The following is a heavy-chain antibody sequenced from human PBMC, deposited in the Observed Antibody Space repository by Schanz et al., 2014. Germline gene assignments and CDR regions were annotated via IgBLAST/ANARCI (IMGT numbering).Heavy chain of an antibody. CDR2: ISGGGGST. Sequence: EVQLLESGGGLVQPGGSLRLSCAASGFTFTNYAMSWVRQAPGKGLEWVSAISGGGGSTYYADSVRGRFTISRDNSKNTLYLQMNSLRAEDTAVYYCANNWNLDYWGQGTLVTVSS. CDR1: GFTFTNYA. D-gene: IGHD1-20*01. J-gene: IGHJ4*02. V-gene: IGHV3-23*01. CDR3: ANNWNLDY.